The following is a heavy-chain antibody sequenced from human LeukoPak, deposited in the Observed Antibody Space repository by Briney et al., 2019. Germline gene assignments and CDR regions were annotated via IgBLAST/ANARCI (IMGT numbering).Heavy chain of an antibody. J-gene: IGHJ4*02. CDR3: AKDIVVVPAAIF. D-gene: IGHD2-2*01. CDR1: GFTFSSYG. Sequence: TGGSLRLSCAASGFTFSSYGMHWVRQAPGKGLEWVAFIRYDGSNKYYADSVKGRFTISRDNSKNTLYLQMNSLRAEDTAVYYCAKDIVVVPAAIFWGQGTLVTASS. CDR2: IRYDGSNK. V-gene: IGHV3-30*02.